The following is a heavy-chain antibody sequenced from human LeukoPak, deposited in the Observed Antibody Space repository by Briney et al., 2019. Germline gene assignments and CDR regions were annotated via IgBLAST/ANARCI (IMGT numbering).Heavy chain of an antibody. CDR3: ARDLPPAPWNGMDV. J-gene: IGHJ6*02. CDR2: IYSGGST. V-gene: IGHV3-53*01. D-gene: IGHD2-2*01. Sequence: GGSLRLSCAASGLTVSSNYMSWVRQALGKGLEWVSVIYSGGSTYYADSVKGRFTISRDNSKNTLYLQMNSLRPEDTAVYYCARDLPPAPWNGMDVWGQGTTVTVSS. CDR1: GLTVSSNY.